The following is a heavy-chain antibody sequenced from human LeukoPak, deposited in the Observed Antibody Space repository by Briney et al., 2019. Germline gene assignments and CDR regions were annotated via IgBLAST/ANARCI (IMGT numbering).Heavy chain of an antibody. Sequence: SETLSLTCTVSGGSISSGSYYWNWIRQPAGRGLEWIGRIYTSGGTNYNPSLKSRVTISADTSKNQFSLKLTSVTAADTAVYYCARASMRYALDYWGQGTLVTVSS. CDR1: GGSISSGSYY. CDR2: IYTSGGT. J-gene: IGHJ4*02. CDR3: ARASMRYALDY. D-gene: IGHD5-12*01. V-gene: IGHV4-61*02.